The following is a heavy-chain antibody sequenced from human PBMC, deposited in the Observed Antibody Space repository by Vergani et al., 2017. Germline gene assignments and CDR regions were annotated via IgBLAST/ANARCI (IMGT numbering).Heavy chain of an antibody. D-gene: IGHD2-2*02. Sequence: QVQLVQSGAEVKKPGSSVKVSCKASGGTFSSYAISWVRQAPGQGLEWMGGIIPIFGTANYAQKFQGRVTITADESTSTAYMELSSLRSEDTAVYYCARASRYCSSTGCYKNGMDVWGQGTTVTVSS. V-gene: IGHV1-69*01. CDR1: GGTFSSYA. CDR2: IIPIFGTA. CDR3: ARASRYCSSTGCYKNGMDV. J-gene: IGHJ6*02.